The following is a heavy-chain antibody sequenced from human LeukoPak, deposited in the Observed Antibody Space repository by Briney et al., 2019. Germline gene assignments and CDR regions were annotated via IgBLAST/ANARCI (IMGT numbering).Heavy chain of an antibody. Sequence: SVTVSFKASGGTFSSYAISWVRQAPGQGLEWMGGIIPIFGTANYAQKFQGRVTITADESTSTAYMELGSLRSEDTAVYYCAIDYGDYAVVYWGQGTLVTVSS. V-gene: IGHV1-69*13. D-gene: IGHD4-17*01. CDR3: AIDYGDYAVVY. J-gene: IGHJ4*02. CDR1: GGTFSSYA. CDR2: IIPIFGTA.